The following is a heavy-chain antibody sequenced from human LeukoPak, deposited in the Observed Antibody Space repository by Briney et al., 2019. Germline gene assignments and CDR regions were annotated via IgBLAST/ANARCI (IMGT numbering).Heavy chain of an antibody. D-gene: IGHD6-13*01. J-gene: IGHJ3*02. CDR1: GYTFTSFY. CDR3: ARGGVAASGASDI. CDR2: INPSGGRT. V-gene: IGHV1-46*01. Sequence: ASVKVSCKASGYTFTSFYMHWVRLATGQGLEWMGIINPSGGRTSYAQKFQDRVTVTRDTSTSTLYIELRSLRSEDTAVYYCARGGVAASGASDIWGQGTMVTVSS.